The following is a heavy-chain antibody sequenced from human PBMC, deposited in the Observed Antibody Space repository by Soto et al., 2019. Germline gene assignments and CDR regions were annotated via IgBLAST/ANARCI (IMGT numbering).Heavy chain of an antibody. J-gene: IGHJ4*02. Sequence: EGQLVESGGGLVQPGRSLRLSCAASGFTFSNYWMTWVRQAPGKGLEWVANIKQDGSEKYYVDSVKGRFTISRDNAKNSLYLQMNSLRAEDTAVYYCARGCSGGSCYSIWFDYWGQGTQVTVSS. V-gene: IGHV3-7*03. CDR1: GFTFSNYW. CDR2: IKQDGSEK. D-gene: IGHD2-15*01. CDR3: ARGCSGGSCYSIWFDY.